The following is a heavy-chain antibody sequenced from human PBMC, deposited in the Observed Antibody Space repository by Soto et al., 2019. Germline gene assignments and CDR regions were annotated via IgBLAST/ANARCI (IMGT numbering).Heavy chain of an antibody. J-gene: IGHJ5*02. D-gene: IGHD2-15*01. CDR2: IWYDGSNK. CDR3: ARKVGYCSGGSCENWFDP. V-gene: IGHV3-33*01. CDR1: GFTFSSYG. Sequence: SLRLSCAASGFTFSSYGMHWVRQAPGKGLEWVAVIWYDGSNKYYADSVKGRFTISRDNSKNTLYLQMNSLRAEDTAVYYCARKVGYCSGGSCENWFDPWGQGTLVTVSS.